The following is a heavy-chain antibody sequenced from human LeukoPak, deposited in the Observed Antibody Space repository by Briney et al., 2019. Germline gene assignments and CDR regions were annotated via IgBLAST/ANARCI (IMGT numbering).Heavy chain of an antibody. V-gene: IGHV5-51*01. D-gene: IGHD6-13*01. CDR1: GYCFTTYW. J-gene: IGHJ4*02. Sequence: GESLKISCRASGYCFTTYWIGWVRQMPGKGLEWMGVIFPADSDTRYSPSFQGQVTISADKSISTAYLQWSSLKASDTAMYYCASVYSSTSWDYWGQGTLVTVSS. CDR2: IFPADSDT. CDR3: ASVYSSTSWDY.